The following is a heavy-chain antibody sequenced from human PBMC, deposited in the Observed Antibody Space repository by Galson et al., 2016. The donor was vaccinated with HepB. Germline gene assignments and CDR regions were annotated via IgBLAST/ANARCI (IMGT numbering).Heavy chain of an antibody. J-gene: IGHJ4*02. D-gene: IGHD2-2*01. Sequence: QSGAEVKKPGESLKISCEGSGFSLSTYWIGWVRQMPGKGLEWMGTIYAGDSDTRYSPSFQGQVTISVDKSINTAYLQWSRLEASDTAMYFCARGRSMPYFDSWGQGTLVTVSS. V-gene: IGHV5-51*01. CDR1: GFSLSTYW. CDR3: ARGRSMPYFDS. CDR2: IYAGDSDT.